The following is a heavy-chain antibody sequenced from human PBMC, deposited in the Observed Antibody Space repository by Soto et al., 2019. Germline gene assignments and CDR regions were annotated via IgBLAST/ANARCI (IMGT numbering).Heavy chain of an antibody. J-gene: IGHJ6*02. Sequence: ASVEVSCRASGYTFTGYNMHWVRQAPGQGLEWMGWINPNSGGTNYAQKFQGRVTMTRDTSISTAYMELSRLRSDDTAVYYCARVRVDYYYGMDVWGQGTTVTVSS. CDR2: INPNSGGT. D-gene: IGHD2-15*01. CDR3: ARVRVDYYYGMDV. CDR1: GYTFTGYN. V-gene: IGHV1-2*02.